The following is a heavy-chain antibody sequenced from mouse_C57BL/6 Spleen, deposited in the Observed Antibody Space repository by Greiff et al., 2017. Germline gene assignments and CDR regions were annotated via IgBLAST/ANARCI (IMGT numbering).Heavy chain of an antibody. V-gene: IGHV3-6*01. Sequence: VQLKQSGPGLVKPSQSLSLTCSVTGYSITSGYYWNWIRQFPGNKLEWMGYISYDGSNNYNPSLKNRISITRDTSKNQFFLKLNSVTTEDTATYYCARRSTTVYAMDYWGQGTSVTVSS. CDR2: ISYDGSN. D-gene: IGHD1-1*01. CDR3: ARRSTTVYAMDY. CDR1: GYSITSGYY. J-gene: IGHJ4*01.